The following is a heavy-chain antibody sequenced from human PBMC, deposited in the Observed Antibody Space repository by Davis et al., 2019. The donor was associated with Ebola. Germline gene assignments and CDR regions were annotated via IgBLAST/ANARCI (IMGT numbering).Heavy chain of an antibody. V-gene: IGHV3-33*06. J-gene: IGHJ4*02. D-gene: IGHD6-13*01. Sequence: GESLKISCAASGFTFSSYWMSWVRQAPGKGLEWVAVILYDGSNKYYADSVKGRFTISRDNSKNTLYLQMNSLRAEDTAVYYCAKEGSSWDFDYWGQGTLVTVSS. CDR2: ILYDGSNK. CDR3: AKEGSSWDFDY. CDR1: GFTFSSYW.